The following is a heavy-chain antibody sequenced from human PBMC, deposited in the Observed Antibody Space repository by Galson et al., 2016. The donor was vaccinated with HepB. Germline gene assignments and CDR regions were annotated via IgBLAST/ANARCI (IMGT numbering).Heavy chain of an antibody. CDR1: GFTFSNFW. Sequence: SLRLSCAASGFTFSNFWMAWARQAPGEGLEWLATIKPDGSEEYYVDSVKGRFAISRDNARNSVSLQMNSLRAGDTAVYFCARDTRHGGLYWGQGTLVTVPS. CDR3: ARDTRHGGLY. J-gene: IGHJ4*02. V-gene: IGHV3-7*04. CDR2: IKPDGSEE. D-gene: IGHD3-16*01.